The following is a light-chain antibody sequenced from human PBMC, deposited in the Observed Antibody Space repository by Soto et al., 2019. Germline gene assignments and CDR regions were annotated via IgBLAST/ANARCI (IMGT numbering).Light chain of an antibody. J-gene: IGLJ1*01. CDR2: DDS. Sequence: SYELTQPPSLAVAPGQTASIACGGNDIGTKSVHWYQQKPGQAPVVVVYDDSDRPLGIPERFSGSNSGNTATLTIRRVEVGDEADYISQVWDSTSDHYVFGIGTKVTVL. CDR3: QVWDSTSDHYV. V-gene: IGLV3-21*02. CDR1: DIGTKS.